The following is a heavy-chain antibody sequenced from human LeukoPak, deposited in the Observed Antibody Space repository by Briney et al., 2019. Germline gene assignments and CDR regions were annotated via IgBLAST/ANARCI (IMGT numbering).Heavy chain of an antibody. CDR3: ARTVILYYYYYMDV. V-gene: IGHV1-8*02. CDR2: MNPNSGNT. CDR1: GGTFSSYA. J-gene: IGHJ6*03. Sequence: ASVKVSCKASGGTFSSYAISWVRQATGQGLEWMGWMNPNSGNTGYAQKFQGRVTMTRNTSISTAYMELSSLRSEDTAVYYCARTVILYYYYYMDVWGKGTTVTVSS. D-gene: IGHD2-21*01.